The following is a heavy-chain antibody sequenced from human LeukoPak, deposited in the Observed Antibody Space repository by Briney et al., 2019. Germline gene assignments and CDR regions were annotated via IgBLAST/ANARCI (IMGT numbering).Heavy chain of an antibody. CDR3: ARCWGSGSYLFDAFDI. V-gene: IGHV3-21*01. J-gene: IGHJ3*02. CDR2: ISTSSIYI. D-gene: IGHD1-26*01. CDR1: GFTFSSYG. Sequence: GGSLRLSCAASGFTFSSYGMSWVRQAPGKVLEWVSSISTSSIYIYYADSVKGRFTISRDNARNSLYLQMNSLRAEDTAVYYCARCWGSGSYLFDAFDIWGQGTMVTVSS.